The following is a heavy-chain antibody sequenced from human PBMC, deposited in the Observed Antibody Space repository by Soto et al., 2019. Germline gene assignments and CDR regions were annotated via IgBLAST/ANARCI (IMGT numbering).Heavy chain of an antibody. J-gene: IGHJ3*02. CDR2: IYSGGST. CDR3: ARDLNRAVAAI. CDR1: GFTVSSNY. Sequence: GGSLRLSCAAPGFTVSSNYMSWVRQAPGKGLEWVSIIYSGGSTYYADSVKGRFTISRDNSKNTLYLQMNSLRAEDTAMYYCARDLNRAVAAIWGQGTMVTVSS. V-gene: IGHV3-66*01. D-gene: IGHD6-19*01.